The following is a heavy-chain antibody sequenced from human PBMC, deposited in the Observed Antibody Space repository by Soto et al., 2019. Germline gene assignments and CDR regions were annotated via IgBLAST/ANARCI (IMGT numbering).Heavy chain of an antibody. CDR1: GFTSSNYS. Sequence: EVRLLESGGGLVQPGGSLRLYCEGSGFTSSNYSMSWARQAPGKGLEWVSTTSGGGNYIQYRDSVKGRFTISRDNSKNTLYLQMNSLRAEDTAVYYCAGGAMVTPYYYGLDVWGQGTTVTVSS. J-gene: IGHJ6*02. D-gene: IGHD5-18*01. V-gene: IGHV3-23*01. CDR2: TSGGGNYI. CDR3: AGGAMVTPYYYGLDV.